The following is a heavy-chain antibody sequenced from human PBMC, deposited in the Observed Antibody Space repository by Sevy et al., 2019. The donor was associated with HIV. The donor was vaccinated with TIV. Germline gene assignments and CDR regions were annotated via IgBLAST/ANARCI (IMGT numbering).Heavy chain of an antibody. CDR2: ILYNVRTE. Sequence: GGSLRLSCSASGFNVRSFSMHWVRQAPGKGLEWVAAILYNVRTEEYADSVRGRFTLSRDNSKNTVNLEMNSLRVEDTALYFCARDSARVIVPTAGFDSWGQGVLVTASS. J-gene: IGHJ5*01. CDR3: ARDSARVIVPTAGFDS. V-gene: IGHV3-33*01. D-gene: IGHD2-21*01. CDR1: GFNVRSFS.